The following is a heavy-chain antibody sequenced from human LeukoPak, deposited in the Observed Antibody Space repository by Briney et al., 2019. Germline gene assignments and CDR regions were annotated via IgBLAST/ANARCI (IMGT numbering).Heavy chain of an antibody. Sequence: SETLSLTCTVSGYSISSGYYWGWIRQPPGKGLEWIGTIYHSGSTYYNPSLKSRVTISVDTSKNQFSLKLNSVTVADTAVYYCARVRITMIRGGFDPWGQGTLVTVSS. CDR1: GYSISSGYY. D-gene: IGHD3-10*01. J-gene: IGHJ5*02. CDR3: ARVRITMIRGGFDP. CDR2: IYHSGST. V-gene: IGHV4-38-2*02.